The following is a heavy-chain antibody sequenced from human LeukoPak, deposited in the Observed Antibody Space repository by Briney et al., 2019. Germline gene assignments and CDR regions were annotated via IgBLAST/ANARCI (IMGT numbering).Heavy chain of an antibody. Sequence: GGSLRLSCAASGFTFSSYAMSWVRQAPGKGLEWVSAISGSGGSTYYADSVKGRFTISRDNSKNTLYLQMNSLRAEDAAVYYCAKDSEYCSSTSCFFNWFDPWGQGTLVTVSS. CDR3: AKDSEYCSSTSCFFNWFDP. J-gene: IGHJ5*02. V-gene: IGHV3-23*01. CDR2: ISGSGGST. CDR1: GFTFSSYA. D-gene: IGHD2-2*01.